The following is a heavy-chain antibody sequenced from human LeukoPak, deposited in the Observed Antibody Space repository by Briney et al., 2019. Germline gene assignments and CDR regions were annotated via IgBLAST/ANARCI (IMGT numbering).Heavy chain of an antibody. Sequence: GALRLSCAASGFTFISYSMNWVRQAPGKGLEWVSSISSSSSYIYYADSVKGRFTISRDNAKNSLYLQMNSLRAEDTAVYYCARGGVVAASKVDYWGQGTLVTVSS. V-gene: IGHV3-21*01. CDR2: ISSSSSYI. CDR1: GFTFISYS. J-gene: IGHJ4*02. D-gene: IGHD2-15*01. CDR3: ARGGVVAASKVDY.